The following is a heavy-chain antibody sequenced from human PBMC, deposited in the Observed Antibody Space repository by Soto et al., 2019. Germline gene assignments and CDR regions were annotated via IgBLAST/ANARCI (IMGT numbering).Heavy chain of an antibody. V-gene: IGHV4-31*03. D-gene: IGHD6-13*01. Sequence: QVQLQETGPGLVKPSQTLSLTCNVSGGTNSRGGYFWCWSLQHPGKGLEWVGHIHYSGRTYSNPSLKSRFAIAVDTSQNQISLMLPSVTAADTAVYYCARFAKEENPKVGSWYYFDACGQGILVTVSS. CDR2: IHYSGRT. CDR1: GGTNSRGGYF. J-gene: IGHJ4*02. CDR3: ARFAKEENPKVGSWYYFDA.